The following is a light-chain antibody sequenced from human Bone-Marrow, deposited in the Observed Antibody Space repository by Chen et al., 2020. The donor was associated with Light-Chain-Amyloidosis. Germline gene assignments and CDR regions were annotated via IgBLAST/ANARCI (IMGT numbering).Light chain of an antibody. Sequence: EIVLTQSPGTLSLSPGEGANLSCRASQTISSNYLTWYQEKFGQAPRLIIYGSSSRATGIPDRFTGSGSGTDFTLTINRLEPEDLAMEYCQQYGTSPLTFGGGTKVEI. CDR2: GSS. J-gene: IGKJ4*01. CDR3: QQYGTSPLT. V-gene: IGKV3-20*01. CDR1: QTISSNY.